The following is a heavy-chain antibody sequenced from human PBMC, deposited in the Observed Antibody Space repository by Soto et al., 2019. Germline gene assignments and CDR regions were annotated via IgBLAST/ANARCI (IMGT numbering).Heavy chain of an antibody. CDR2: IWYDGSNN. CDR1: GFTFSDYG. V-gene: IGHV3-33*01. Sequence: QVQLVESGGGVVQPGKSLRLSCAASGFTFSDYGMHWVRQAPGKGPEWVAVIWYDGSNNYYADSVQGRFTVSRDNSKNTLFLQMHSLRAEDTAVYYCATADLYFAGETSPSFRDWGRGTLVTVSS. D-gene: IGHD3-16*01. CDR3: ATADLYFAGETSPSFRD. J-gene: IGHJ4*02.